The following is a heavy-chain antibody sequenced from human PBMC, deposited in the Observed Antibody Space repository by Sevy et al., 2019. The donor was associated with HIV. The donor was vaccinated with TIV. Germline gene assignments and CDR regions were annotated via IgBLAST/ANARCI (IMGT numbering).Heavy chain of an antibody. CDR1: GFTFSSYG. CDR2: ISYDGSNK. D-gene: IGHD3-22*01. V-gene: IGHV3-30*18. CDR3: AKRKGLGYYYYGMDV. Sequence: GGSLRLSCAASGFTFSSYGMHWVRQAPGKGLEWVAVISYDGSNKYYADSVKGRFTISRDNSKNTLYLQMNSLRAEDMAVYYCAKRKGLGYYYYGMDVWGQGTTVTVSS. J-gene: IGHJ6*02.